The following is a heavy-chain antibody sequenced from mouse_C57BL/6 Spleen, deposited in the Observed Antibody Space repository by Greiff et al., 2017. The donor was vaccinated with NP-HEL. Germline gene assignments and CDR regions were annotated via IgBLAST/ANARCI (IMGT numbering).Heavy chain of an antibody. CDR2: IYPGDGDT. CDR3: ARSPYGNSWYFDV. D-gene: IGHD2-1*01. Sequence: LQESGAELVKPGASVKISCKASGYAFSSYWMNWVKQRPGKGLEWIGQIYPGDGDTNYNGKFKGKATLTADKSSSTAYMQLSSLTSEDSAVYFCARSPYGNSWYFDVWRTGTTVTVSS. V-gene: IGHV1-80*01. J-gene: IGHJ1*03. CDR1: GYAFSSYW.